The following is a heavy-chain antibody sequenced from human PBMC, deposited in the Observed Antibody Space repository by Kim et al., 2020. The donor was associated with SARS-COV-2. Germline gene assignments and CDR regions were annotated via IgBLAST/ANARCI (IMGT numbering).Heavy chain of an antibody. V-gene: IGHV3-23*01. Sequence: GGSLRLSCATAGFTFSNYGMTWVRQAPGKGLEWVSAIRSADDSTIYADSVKGRFTVSRDKSKSTLYLQMNSLRAEDTAVYFCAKKQRDWYLDYWGQGTLVTVSS. D-gene: IGHD3-9*01. CDR2: IRSADDST. CDR3: AKKQRDWYLDY. J-gene: IGHJ4*02. CDR1: GFTFSNYG.